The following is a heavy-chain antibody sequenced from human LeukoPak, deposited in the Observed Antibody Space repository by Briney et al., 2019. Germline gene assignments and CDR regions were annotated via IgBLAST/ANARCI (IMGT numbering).Heavy chain of an antibody. CDR2: FYNSGST. V-gene: IGHV4-4*07. CDR3: AELTEDY. D-gene: IGHD4/OR15-4a*01. J-gene: IGHJ4*02. CDR1: GGSISNYY. Sequence: SETLSLTCTVSGGSISNYYWSWIRQPAGKGLEWIGRFYNSGSTNCNPSLKSRVTMSLDTSKNQFSLKLSSVTAADTAVYYCAELTEDYWGQGTLVTVSS.